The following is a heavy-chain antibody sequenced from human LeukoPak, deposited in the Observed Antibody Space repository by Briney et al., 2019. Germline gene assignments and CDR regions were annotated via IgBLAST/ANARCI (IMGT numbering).Heavy chain of an antibody. CDR1: AGSISSITYF. CDR3: ARRIVMGYFDY. D-gene: IGHD2-21*01. Sequence: SETLSLTGTVSAGSISSITYFWDGPRQPPGKGREWIGSIYYSGNTYYNPSLKSRVTISVDTSKNQFSLKLSSVTAADTAVYYCARRIVMGYFDYWGQGTLVTVSS. V-gene: IGHV4-39*01. J-gene: IGHJ4*02. CDR2: IYYSGNT.